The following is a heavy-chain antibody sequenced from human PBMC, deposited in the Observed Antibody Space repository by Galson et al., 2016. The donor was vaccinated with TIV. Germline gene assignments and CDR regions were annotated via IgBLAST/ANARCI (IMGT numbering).Heavy chain of an antibody. CDR1: GDTFSTYP. Sequence: SVKVSCKASGDTFSTYPFNWVRQAPGQGLEWVGGFIPLFGTANYAQKFQGRVTITADESASTLYMEVSSLRSEDTAVYYCVRALVFPKYFQAWGQGTLVFVSA. D-gene: IGHD2-8*02. J-gene: IGHJ1*01. CDR2: FIPLFGTA. CDR3: VRALVFPKYFQA. V-gene: IGHV1-69*13.